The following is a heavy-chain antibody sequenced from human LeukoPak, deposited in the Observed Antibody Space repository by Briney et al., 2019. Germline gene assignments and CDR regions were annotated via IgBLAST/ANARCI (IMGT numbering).Heavy chain of an antibody. V-gene: IGHV3-23*01. Sequence: GGSLRLSCVASGFTLSTYAMAWVRQAPGKGLEWVAVITVSGDGTYYADSVKGRFIISRDNSKNTLFLQMNSLRAGDTAVYYCARDRTDGGRVYWGQGALVTASS. D-gene: IGHD2-15*01. CDR1: GFTLSTYA. J-gene: IGHJ4*02. CDR3: ARDRTDGGRVY. CDR2: ITVSGDGT.